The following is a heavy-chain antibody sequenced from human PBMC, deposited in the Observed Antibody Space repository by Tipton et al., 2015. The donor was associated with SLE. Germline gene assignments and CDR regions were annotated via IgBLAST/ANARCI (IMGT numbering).Heavy chain of an antibody. D-gene: IGHD2-15*01. J-gene: IGHJ4*02. V-gene: IGHV4-34*01. Sequence: TLSLTCAVYGGSFSGYYWSWIRQPPGKGLEWIGEINHSGSTNYNPSLKSRVTISVDTSKNQFSLKLSSVTAADTAVYYCARGLARWFDYWGQGTLVTVSS. CDR2: INHSGST. CDR3: ARGLARWFDY. CDR1: GGSFSGYY.